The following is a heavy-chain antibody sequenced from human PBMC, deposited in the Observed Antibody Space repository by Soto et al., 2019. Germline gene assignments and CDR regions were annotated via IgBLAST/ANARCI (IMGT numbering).Heavy chain of an antibody. Sequence: QVQLQESGPGLVKPSETLSLTCTVSGGSISSYYWSWIRQPPGKGLEWIGYIYYSGSTNYNPSLKSLVTLSVDTPKTQFSLKLSSVTAADTAVYYCARQGGWYGGLDWFDPWGQGTLVTVSS. CDR2: IYYSGST. J-gene: IGHJ5*02. D-gene: IGHD6-19*01. CDR1: GGSISSYY. CDR3: ARQGGWYGGLDWFDP. V-gene: IGHV4-59*08.